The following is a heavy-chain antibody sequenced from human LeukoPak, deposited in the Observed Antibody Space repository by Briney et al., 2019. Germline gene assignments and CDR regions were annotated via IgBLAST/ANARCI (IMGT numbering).Heavy chain of an antibody. Sequence: PGRSLRLSCAASGFTFSSYAMHWVRQAPGKGLEWVAVISYDGSNKYYADSVKGRFTISRDNSKNTLYLQMNSLRAEDTAVYYCANPGGFTVTGDYWGQGTLVTVSS. CDR1: GFTFSSYA. CDR3: ANPGGFTVTGDY. J-gene: IGHJ4*02. CDR2: ISYDGSNK. D-gene: IGHD4-17*01. V-gene: IGHV3-30-3*01.